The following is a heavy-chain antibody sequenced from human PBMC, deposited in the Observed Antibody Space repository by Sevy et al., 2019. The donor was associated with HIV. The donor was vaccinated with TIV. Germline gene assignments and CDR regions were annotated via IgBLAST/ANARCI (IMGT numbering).Heavy chain of an antibody. Sequence: SETLSLTCSVSGASISSSSYYWGWIRQPPGKGLEWIGSIDYSGGTYYTPALKSRGTISGDASKNQFSLKLRSVTAADTAFYYCARYLRGDFAGGFDSWGQGALVTVSS. CDR3: ARYLRGDFAGGFDS. J-gene: IGHJ5*01. D-gene: IGHD4-17*01. V-gene: IGHV4-39*01. CDR2: IDYSGGT. CDR1: GASISSSSYY.